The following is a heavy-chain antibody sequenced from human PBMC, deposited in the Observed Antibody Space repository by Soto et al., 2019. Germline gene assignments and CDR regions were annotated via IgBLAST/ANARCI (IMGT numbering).Heavy chain of an antibody. CDR2: IYDSGST. J-gene: IGHJ1*01. CDR3: ATLPPRIVVTVLPMPS. V-gene: IGHV4-30-2*01. D-gene: IGHD2-15*01. CDR1: GGSISSGIYS. Sequence: SETLSLTCAVSGGSISSGIYSWTWIRQPPGKGLEWIGHIYDSGSTYYNPSLKSRVTLSVDRSKNQFSLNLSSVTAADTAVYYCATLPPRIVVTVLPMPSWGQGTLVTVSS.